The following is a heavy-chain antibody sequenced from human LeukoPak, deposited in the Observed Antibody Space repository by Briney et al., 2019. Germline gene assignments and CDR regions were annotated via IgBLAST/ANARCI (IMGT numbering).Heavy chain of an antibody. D-gene: IGHD3-22*01. CDR1: GFTFSSYW. Sequence: SGGSLRLSCAASGFTFSSYWMSWVRQAPGKGLEWVANIKQDGSEKYYVDSVKGRFTISRDNAKNSLYLQMNSLRAEDTAVYYCARAGSRWLFVYWFDPWGQGTLVTVSS. J-gene: IGHJ5*02. V-gene: IGHV3-7*01. CDR3: ARAGSRWLFVYWFDP. CDR2: IKQDGSEK.